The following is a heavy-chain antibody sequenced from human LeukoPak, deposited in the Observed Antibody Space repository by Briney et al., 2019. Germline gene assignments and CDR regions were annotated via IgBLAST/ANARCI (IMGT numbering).Heavy chain of an antibody. J-gene: IGHJ4*02. D-gene: IGHD6-19*01. CDR1: GYSFANYW. CDR3: ARGPGYSSGWRFDY. V-gene: IGHV5-51*01. CDR2: IYPGDSDT. Sequence: GESLKISCKGSGYSFANYWIAWVRQMPGKGLEWMGIIYPGDSDTTYRPSFQGQVTISADKSISTAYLQWSSLKASDTAMYYCARGPGYSSGWRFDYWGQGTLVTVSS.